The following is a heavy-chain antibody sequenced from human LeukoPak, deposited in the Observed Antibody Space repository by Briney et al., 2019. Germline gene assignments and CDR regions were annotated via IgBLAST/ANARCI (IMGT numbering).Heavy chain of an antibody. V-gene: IGHV3-23*01. Sequence: PGGSLRLSCAASRFTFSSYAMSWVRQAPGKGLEWVSAISGSVGSTYYADSVKGRFTISRDNSKTTLYLQVNTLRAEDTAVFYCAKNSGYSYGYYFDYWGQGTLVTVSS. CDR3: AKNSGYSYGYYFDY. D-gene: IGHD5-18*01. CDR2: ISGSVGST. CDR1: RFTFSSYA. J-gene: IGHJ4*02.